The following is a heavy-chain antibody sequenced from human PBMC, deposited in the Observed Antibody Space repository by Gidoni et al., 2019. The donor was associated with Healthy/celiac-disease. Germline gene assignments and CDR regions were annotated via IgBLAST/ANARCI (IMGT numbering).Heavy chain of an antibody. Sequence: VQLLESGGGLVQPGGSLRLFCAASGFTFSSYAMSWVRQSPGKWLVWGSAMSCSGGSTDYADSVKCRFTISRDNSKNTLYLQMNSLRAEDTAVYYCAKDYLRDGYPYFDYWGQGTLVTVSS. V-gene: IGHV3-23*01. CDR3: AKDYLRDGYPYFDY. D-gene: IGHD5-12*01. CDR1: GFTFSSYA. J-gene: IGHJ4*02. CDR2: MSCSGGST.